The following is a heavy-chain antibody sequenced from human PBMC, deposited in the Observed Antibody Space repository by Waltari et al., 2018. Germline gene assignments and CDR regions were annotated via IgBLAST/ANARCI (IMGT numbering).Heavy chain of an antibody. J-gene: IGHJ6*02. Sequence: EVQLVESGGGFVQRGQSLRLSCTASGFMFTEYSMTWVRRGPGKGLEWVGFVRSERYGATTEYAASVKGRFSISRDDSKSTVYLQMHNVRAEDTALYYCARGAYGVFGSFKYYNYGMDVWGQGTTVTVSS. CDR1: GFMFTEYS. V-gene: IGHV3-49*04. CDR2: VRSERYGATT. CDR3: ARGAYGVFGSFKYYNYGMDV. D-gene: IGHD4-17*01.